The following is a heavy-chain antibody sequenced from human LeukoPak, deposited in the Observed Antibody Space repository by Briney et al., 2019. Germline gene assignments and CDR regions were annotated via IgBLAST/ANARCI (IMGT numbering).Heavy chain of an antibody. D-gene: IGHD3-22*01. V-gene: IGHV4-4*07. J-gene: IGHJ4*02. Sequence: SETLSLTCTVSGGSISSYYWSWIRQPAGKGLEWIGRIYTSGSTNYNPSLKSRVTMSVDTSKNQFSLRLSSVTAADTAVYYCARVTGYIVEDYFDYWGQGTLVTVSS. CDR3: ARVTGYIVEDYFDY. CDR1: GGSISSYY. CDR2: IYTSGST.